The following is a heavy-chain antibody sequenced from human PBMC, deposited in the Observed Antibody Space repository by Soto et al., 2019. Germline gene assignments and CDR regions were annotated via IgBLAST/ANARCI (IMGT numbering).Heavy chain of an antibody. D-gene: IGHD2-21*02. CDR3: ARLVMTVGLDV. V-gene: IGHV3-30*19. CDR1: GFTFRSFV. CDR2: TSYDGSNK. J-gene: IGHJ4*02. Sequence: QVQLVESGGGVVQPGTSLRLSCVGSGFTFRSFVIHWVRQAPGKGLEWVALTSYDGSNKYYDDSVMGRFTISIDNPRKTVDLQKDSLRLEDTALYYCARLVMTVGLDVWGQGTLVSVSS.